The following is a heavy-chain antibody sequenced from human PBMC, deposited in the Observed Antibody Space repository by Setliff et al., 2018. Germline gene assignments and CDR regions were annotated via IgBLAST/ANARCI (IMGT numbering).Heavy chain of an antibody. J-gene: IGHJ4*02. V-gene: IGHV3-23*01. Sequence: GESLKISCTASGFTFSSYAMSWVRQAPGKGLEWVSSIGDSGNSAYYADSVKGRFTISRDNSKNTLYLQMNSLRAEDTAVYFCGTRDCRTTGCYNGYIESWGQGTLVTVSS. CDR1: GFTFSSYA. CDR3: GTRDCRTTGCYNGYIES. D-gene: IGHD2-2*02. CDR2: IGDSGNSA.